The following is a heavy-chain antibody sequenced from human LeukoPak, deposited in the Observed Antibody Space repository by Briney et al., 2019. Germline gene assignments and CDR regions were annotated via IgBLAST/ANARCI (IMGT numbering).Heavy chain of an antibody. CDR1: GFTFSGYS. D-gene: IGHD5/OR15-5a*01. V-gene: IGHV3-21*01. Sequence: GGSLRLSCAASGFTFSGYSMNWVRQAPGTGLEWVSSISSDSTYIFYADSVKGRFTISRDNAKNSLYLQMNSLRAEDTAVYYCARFETVSAKPFEYWGQGTLVTVSS. J-gene: IGHJ4*02. CDR2: ISSDSTYI. CDR3: ARFETVSAKPFEY.